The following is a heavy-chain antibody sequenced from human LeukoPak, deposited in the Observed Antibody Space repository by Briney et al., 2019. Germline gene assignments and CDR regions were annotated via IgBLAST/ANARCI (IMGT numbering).Heavy chain of an antibody. CDR2: ISGDSVDK. D-gene: IGHD2-15*01. Sequence: GGSLRLSCAGSGFIFRDYYMSWIRQAPGKGLEWGSYISGDSVDKYYVDSVRGRFSISRDNAKKSMYLQMSGLRAEDTAVYHCATGSTAATSWTLMVYWGQGTLVTVPS. V-gene: IGHV3-11*01. CDR3: ATGSTAATSWTLMVY. CDR1: GFIFRDYY. J-gene: IGHJ4*02.